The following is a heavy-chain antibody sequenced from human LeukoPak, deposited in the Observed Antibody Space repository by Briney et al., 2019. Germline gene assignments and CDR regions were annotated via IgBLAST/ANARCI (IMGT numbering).Heavy chain of an antibody. CDR3: ARSAGSGVGWGDFDY. V-gene: IGHV3-30-3*01. CDR2: ISYDGSNK. Sequence: GVLRLSCAASGFTFSSYAMHWVRQAPGKGLEWVAVISYDGSNKYYADSVKGRFTISRDNSKNTLYLQMNSLRAEDTAVYYCARSAGSGVGWGDFDYWGQGTLVTVSS. D-gene: IGHD6-19*01. J-gene: IGHJ4*02. CDR1: GFTFSSYA.